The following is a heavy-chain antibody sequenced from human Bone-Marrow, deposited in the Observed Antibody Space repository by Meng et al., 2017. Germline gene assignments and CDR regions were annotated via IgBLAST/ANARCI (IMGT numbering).Heavy chain of an antibody. CDR2: ISWNSGSI. CDR1: GFTFDDYA. J-gene: IGHJ4*02. Sequence: GGSLRLSCAASGFTFDDYAMHWVRQAPGKGLEWVSGISWNSGSIGYADSVKGRFTISRDNSKNTLYLQMKSLRVEDTAVYYCARDCAWGMDYDYSGYCDYWGQGTLVTVSS. CDR3: ARDCAWGMDYDYSGYCDY. V-gene: IGHV3-9*01. D-gene: IGHD3-22*01.